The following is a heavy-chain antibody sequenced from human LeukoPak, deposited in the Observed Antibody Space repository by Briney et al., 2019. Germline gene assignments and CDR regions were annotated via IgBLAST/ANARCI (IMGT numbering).Heavy chain of an antibody. V-gene: IGHV3-23*01. D-gene: IGHD3-22*01. Sequence: GGSLRLSCAASGFTFSSYAMSWVRQAPGKGLEWVSAISGSGGSTYYADSVKGRFTISRDNSKNTLYLQMNSLRAEDTAVYYCARGGGYYDSSGYHIDAFDFWGQGTMVTVSS. J-gene: IGHJ3*01. CDR1: GFTFSSYA. CDR3: ARGGGYYDSSGYHIDAFDF. CDR2: ISGSGGST.